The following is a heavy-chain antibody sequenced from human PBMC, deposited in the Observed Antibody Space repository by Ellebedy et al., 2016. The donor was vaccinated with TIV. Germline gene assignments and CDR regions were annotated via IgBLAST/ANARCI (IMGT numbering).Heavy chain of an antibody. CDR2: ISSSSSTI. J-gene: IGHJ5*02. CDR3: ARGQSGLEH. V-gene: IGHV3-48*01. CDR1: GFTYSSYS. Sequence: GESLKISCAASGFTYSSYSMNWVRQAPGKGLEWVSYISSSSSTIYYADSVKGRFTISRDNAKNSLYLQMNSLRPEDAGVYFCARGQSGLEHWGQGTPVTVSS. D-gene: IGHD1-26*01.